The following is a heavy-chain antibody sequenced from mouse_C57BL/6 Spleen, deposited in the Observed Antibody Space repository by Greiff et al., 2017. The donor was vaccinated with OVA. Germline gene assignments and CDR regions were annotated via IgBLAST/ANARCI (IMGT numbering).Heavy chain of an antibody. Sequence: EVHLVESEGGLVQPGSSMKLSCTASGFTFSDYYMAWVRQVPEKGLEWVANINYDGSSTYYLDSLKSRFIISRDNAKNILYLQMSSLKSEDTATYYCARDRGSSYPYWYFDVWGTGTTVTVSS. CDR3: ARDRGSSYPYWYFDV. D-gene: IGHD1-1*01. J-gene: IGHJ1*03. CDR1: GFTFSDYY. V-gene: IGHV5-16*01. CDR2: INYDGSST.